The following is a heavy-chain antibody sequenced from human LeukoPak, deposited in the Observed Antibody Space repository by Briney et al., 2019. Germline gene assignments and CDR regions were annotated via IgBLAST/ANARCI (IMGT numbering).Heavy chain of an antibody. V-gene: IGHV3-30-3*01. D-gene: IGHD1-26*01. Sequence: GRSLRLSCAASGFTFSSYAMHWVRQAPGKGLEWVAVISYDGSNKYYADSVKGRFTISRDNSKNTLYLQMNSLRAEDTAVYYSVVGATSGDYWGQGTLVTVSS. CDR1: GFTFSSYA. CDR3: VVGATSGDY. J-gene: IGHJ4*02. CDR2: ISYDGSNK.